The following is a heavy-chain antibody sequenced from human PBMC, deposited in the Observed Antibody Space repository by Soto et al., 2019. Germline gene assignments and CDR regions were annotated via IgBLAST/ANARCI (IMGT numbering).Heavy chain of an antibody. J-gene: IGHJ3*02. CDR2: ISAYNGNT. V-gene: IGHV1-18*01. Sequence: ASVKVSCKASGYTFTSYGISWVRQAPGQGLEWMGWISAYNGNTNYAQKLQGRVTMTTNTSTSTADMEPRSLRSVDTAVDYGAGRYYDILTGYTGASSADAFDIWGQGTMVTVSS. CDR3: AGRYYDILTGYTGASSADAFDI. CDR1: GYTFTSYG. D-gene: IGHD3-9*01.